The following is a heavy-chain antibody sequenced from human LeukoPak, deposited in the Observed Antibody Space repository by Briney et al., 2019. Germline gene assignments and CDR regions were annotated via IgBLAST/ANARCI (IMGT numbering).Heavy chain of an antibody. CDR2: INHSGST. Sequence: SETLSLTCAVYGGSFSGYYWSWIRQPPGKGLEWIGEINHSGSTNYNPSLKSRVTISVDTSKNQFSLQLNSVTPEDTAVYYCARSPHMVRERWFDPWGQGTLVTVSS. CDR3: ARSPHMVRERWFDP. V-gene: IGHV4-34*01. D-gene: IGHD3-10*01. J-gene: IGHJ5*02. CDR1: GGSFSGYY.